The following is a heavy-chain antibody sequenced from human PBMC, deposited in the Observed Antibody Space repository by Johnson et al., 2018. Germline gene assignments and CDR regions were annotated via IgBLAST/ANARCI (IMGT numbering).Heavy chain of an antibody. Sequence: VQLVQSGGGLVQPGRSLRLSCAASGFTFDDYAMHWVRQAPGKGLEWVSGISWNSGSIGYADSVKGRFTISRDNAKNSLYLQMNSLRAEDTALYCCAKDKRRVRNAFDIWGQGTMGTVSS. CDR2: ISWNSGSI. V-gene: IGHV3-9*01. D-gene: IGHD3-10*01. J-gene: IGHJ3*02. CDR3: AKDKRRVRNAFDI. CDR1: GFTFDDYA.